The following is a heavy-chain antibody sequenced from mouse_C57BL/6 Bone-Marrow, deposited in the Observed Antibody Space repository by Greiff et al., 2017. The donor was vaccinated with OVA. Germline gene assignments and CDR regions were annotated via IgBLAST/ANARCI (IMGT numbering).Heavy chain of an antibody. CDR2: IDPSDSYT. J-gene: IGHJ1*03. Sequence: QVQLQQSGAELVKPGASVKLSCKASGYTFTSYWMQWVKQRPGQGLEWIGEIDPSDSYTNYNQKFKGKATLTVDTSSSTAYMQLSSLTSEDSAFYYCARFYYYGSSPYWYFDVWGTGTTVTVSS. CDR1: GYTFTSYW. D-gene: IGHD1-1*01. CDR3: ARFYYYGSSPYWYFDV. V-gene: IGHV1-50*01.